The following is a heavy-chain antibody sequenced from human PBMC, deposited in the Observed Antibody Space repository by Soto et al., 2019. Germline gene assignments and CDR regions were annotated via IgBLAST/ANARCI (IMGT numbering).Heavy chain of an antibody. D-gene: IGHD3-22*01. Sequence: SETLSLTCAVSGYSISSSNWWGWIRQPPGKGLEWIGYIYYSGSTYYNPSLKSRVTMSVDTSKNQFSLKLSSVTAVDTAVYYCARITLTQYDDSSGYFDYWGQGTLVTVSS. CDR3: ARITLTQYDDSSGYFDY. CDR2: IYYSGST. V-gene: IGHV4-28*01. CDR1: GYSISSSNW. J-gene: IGHJ4*02.